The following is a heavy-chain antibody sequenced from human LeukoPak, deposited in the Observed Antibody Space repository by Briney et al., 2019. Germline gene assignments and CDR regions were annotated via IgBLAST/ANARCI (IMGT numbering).Heavy chain of an antibody. D-gene: IGHD2-8*01. J-gene: IGHJ6*02. CDR2: IIPIFGTA. CDR3: ARVLCTNGVCYSNYYYYYGMDV. Sequence: SVKVSCKASGGTFGSYAISWVRQAPGQGLEWMGGIIPIFGTANYSQKFQGRVTITADESTSTAYMELSSLRSEDTAVYYCARVLCTNGVCYSNYYYYYGMDVWGQGTTVTVSS. CDR1: GGTFGSYA. V-gene: IGHV1-69*01.